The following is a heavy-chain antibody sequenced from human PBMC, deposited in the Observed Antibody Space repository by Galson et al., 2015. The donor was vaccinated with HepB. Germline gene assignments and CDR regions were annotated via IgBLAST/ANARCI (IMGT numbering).Heavy chain of an antibody. Sequence: SLRLSCAPSGFTFSNYPMHWVRQAPGKGLEWVAVISYDGINKYYADSVKGRSTISRDNSKTTLYLQMNSLRAEDTAVYYCAKNYVEYSRYYFDYWGQGTLVTVSS. CDR1: GFTFSNYP. V-gene: IGHV3-30*04. CDR2: ISYDGINK. J-gene: IGHJ4*02. D-gene: IGHD2/OR15-2a*01. CDR3: AKNYVEYSRYYFDY.